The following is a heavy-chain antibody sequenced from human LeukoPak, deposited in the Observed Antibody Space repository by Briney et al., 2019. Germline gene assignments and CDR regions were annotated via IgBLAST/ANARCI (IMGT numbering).Heavy chain of an antibody. CDR3: TRDEQWLVYFDC. V-gene: IGHV6-1*01. CDR1: GDSVSSNSAA. Sequence: SQTLSLTCAISGDSVSSNSAAWNRIRQSPSRGLEWLGRTYYRSKWYNGYAESVKSRITINPDTSKNQFSLQLNSVTPEDTAVYYCTRDEQWLVYFDCWGQGTLVAVSS. J-gene: IGHJ4*02. CDR2: TYYRSKWYN. D-gene: IGHD6-19*01.